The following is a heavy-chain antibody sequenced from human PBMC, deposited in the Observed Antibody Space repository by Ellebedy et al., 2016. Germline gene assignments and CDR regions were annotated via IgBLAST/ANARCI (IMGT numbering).Heavy chain of an antibody. V-gene: IGHV3-15*07. D-gene: IGHD2-15*01. CDR1: GFTFSNAW. J-gene: IGHJ4*02. Sequence: GESLKISCAASGFTFSNAWMNWVRQAPGKGLEWVGSIKSKTDGGTTSYAAPVKGRFTISRDDSKDTLYLQMNSLKTEDTAVYYCTTDLGYCGGSGCYDPFDYWGQGTLVTVSS. CDR2: IKSKTDGGTT. CDR3: TTDLGYCGGSGCYDPFDY.